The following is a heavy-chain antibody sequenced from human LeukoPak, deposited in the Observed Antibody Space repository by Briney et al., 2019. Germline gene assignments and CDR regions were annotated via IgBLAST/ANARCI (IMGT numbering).Heavy chain of an antibody. CDR3: ASSIGIAVAGDAFDI. CDR1: GGSISSDSW. J-gene: IGHJ3*02. Sequence: SGTLSLTCAVSGGSISSDSWWSWVRQPPGKGLEWIGEIYHSGSTNYNPSLRNLVTISLDKSKNQFSLKLSSVTAADTAVYYCASSIGIAVAGDAFDIWGQGTMVTVSS. CDR2: IYHSGST. D-gene: IGHD6-19*01. V-gene: IGHV4-4*02.